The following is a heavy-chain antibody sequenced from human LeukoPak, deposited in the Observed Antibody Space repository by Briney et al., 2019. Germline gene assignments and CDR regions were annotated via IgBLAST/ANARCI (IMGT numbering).Heavy chain of an antibody. CDR1: GYTFTGYY. CDR3: ARDAVVAAVDDAFDI. J-gene: IGHJ3*02. CDR2: INPNSGGT. D-gene: IGHD2-15*01. V-gene: IGHV1-2*02. Sequence: GASVKVSCKASGYTFTGYYMHWVRQAPGQGLGWMGWINPNSGGTNYAQKFQGRVTMTRDTSISTAYMELSRLRSDDTAVYYCARDAVVAAVDDAFDIWGQGTMVTVSS.